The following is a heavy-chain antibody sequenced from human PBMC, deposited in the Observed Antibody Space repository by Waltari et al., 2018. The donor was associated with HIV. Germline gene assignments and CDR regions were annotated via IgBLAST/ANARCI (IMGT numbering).Heavy chain of an antibody. CDR2: IYPGDSDT. Sequence: EVQLLQSGAEVNKPGESLKISCKAYGYSFTTYWIGWVRQLPGKGLEWMGIIYPGDSDTRYSPSFQGQVIISVDKSISTAYLQWSSLMASDTAVYYCARTSVYYDSSGPWYFDYWGQGTLVTVSS. V-gene: IGHV5-51*01. CDR1: GYSFTTYW. J-gene: IGHJ4*02. CDR3: ARTSVYYDSSGPWYFDY. D-gene: IGHD3-22*01.